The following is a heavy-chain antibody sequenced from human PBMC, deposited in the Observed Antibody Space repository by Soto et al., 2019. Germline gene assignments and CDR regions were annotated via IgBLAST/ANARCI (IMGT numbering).Heavy chain of an antibody. V-gene: IGHV4-61*01. CDR2: IYYSGST. CDR3: ARGPVVNTFVEY. D-gene: IGHD3-16*01. Sequence: PSETLSLTCTFSVGSVTSGNYYWSWIGQPPWKGLEWIGHIYYSGSTNYNPSLKSRVTISVDASKNKFSLKLSSVTAADTAIYYCARGPVVNTFVEYWGQGTQVIVS. CDR1: VGSVTSGNYY. J-gene: IGHJ4*02.